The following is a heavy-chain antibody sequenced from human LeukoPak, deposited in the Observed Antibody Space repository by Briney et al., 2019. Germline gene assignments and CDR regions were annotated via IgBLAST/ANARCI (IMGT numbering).Heavy chain of an antibody. CDR3: AKSTYGSGSYYRDY. D-gene: IGHD3-10*01. J-gene: IGHJ4*02. CDR1: GFTFSSYA. Sequence: GGSLRLSCAASGFTFSSYAMSWVRQAPGKGLEWVSAISGSGGSTYYADSVRGRFTISRDNSKNTLYLQMNSLRAEDTAVYYCAKSTYGSGSYYRDYWGQGTLVTVSS. CDR2: ISGSGGST. V-gene: IGHV3-23*01.